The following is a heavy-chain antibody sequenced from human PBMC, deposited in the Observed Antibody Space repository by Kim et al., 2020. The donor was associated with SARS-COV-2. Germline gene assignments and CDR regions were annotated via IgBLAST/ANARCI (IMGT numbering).Heavy chain of an antibody. CDR2: ISYDGSNK. D-gene: IGHD3-10*01. Sequence: GESLRLSCAASGFTFSSYSMHWVRQAPGKGLEWVAVISYDGSNKYYADSVKGRFTISRDNSKNTLYLQMNSLRAEDTAVYYCARDEIDRKHNYYGSGSYYPAMGGQGTLVTVSS. CDR1: GFTFSSYS. V-gene: IGHV3-30*04. J-gene: IGHJ4*02. CDR3: ARDEIDRKHNYYGSGSYYPAM.